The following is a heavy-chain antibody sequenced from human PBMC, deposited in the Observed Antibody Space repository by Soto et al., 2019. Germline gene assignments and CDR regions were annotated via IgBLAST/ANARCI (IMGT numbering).Heavy chain of an antibody. CDR2: ILYDGSNK. J-gene: IGHJ1*01. V-gene: IGHV3-30-3*01. CDR3: ARPPLPSFEASSHSSSSGRDFQH. CDR1: GCTFSSCA. Sequence: QVQLVESGGGVVQPGRSLRLSCAASGCTFSSCAMHWVRQAPGKGLEWVAVILYDGSNKYYADSVKGRFTISRDNSKNTLYLQMNSLRAEDTAVYYCARPPLPSFEASSHSSSSGRDFQHWGQGTLVTVSS. D-gene: IGHD6-6*01.